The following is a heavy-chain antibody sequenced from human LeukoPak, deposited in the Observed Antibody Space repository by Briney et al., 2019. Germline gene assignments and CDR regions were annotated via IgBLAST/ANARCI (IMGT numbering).Heavy chain of an antibody. CDR1: GFTFSSYW. CDR3: AKDQYIVVVPAAPFDY. D-gene: IGHD2-2*01. Sequence: GGSLRLSCVASGFTFSSYWMHWVRHDPRKGLVWVSRINGDGRNINYADSVRGRFTISRDNAKNTLYLQMNTLRVEDTAVYYCAKDQYIVVVPAAPFDYWGQGTLVTVSS. J-gene: IGHJ4*02. CDR2: INGDGRNI. V-gene: IGHV3-74*01.